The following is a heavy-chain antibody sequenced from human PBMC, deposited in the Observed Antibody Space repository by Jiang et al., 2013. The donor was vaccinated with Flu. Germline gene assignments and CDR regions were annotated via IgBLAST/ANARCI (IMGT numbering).Heavy chain of an antibody. V-gene: IGHV4-61*01. CDR2: VYYSGSA. D-gene: IGHD5-18*01. CDR3: ARSGEVSGDIYGYYYYGMDV. Sequence: GPGLVKPSETLSLTCTVSGGSVSSDNSYWSWIRQPPGKGLEWIGYVYYSGSANYNPSLKTRVTISVDTSKNQFSLKPSSVTAADTAVYYCARSGEVSGDIYGYYYYGMDVWGQGTTVTVSS. J-gene: IGHJ6*02. CDR1: GGSVSSDNSY.